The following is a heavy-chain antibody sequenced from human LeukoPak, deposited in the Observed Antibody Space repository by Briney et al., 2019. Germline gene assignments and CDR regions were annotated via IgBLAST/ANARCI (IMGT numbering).Heavy chain of an antibody. CDR1: GLTFSSSA. CDR3: AAGAYSYGSGSYYPDVFDI. J-gene: IGHJ3*02. D-gene: IGHD3-10*01. CDR2: IAVGSGNT. Sequence: SVKVSCKSSGLTFSSSAVQWVRQARGQRLEWIGWIAVGSGNTNSAQKFFGRVTMTRDMSTSTASMELNSLRSEDTAMYYCAAGAYSYGSGSYYPDVFDIWGQGTMVTVSS. V-gene: IGHV1-58*01.